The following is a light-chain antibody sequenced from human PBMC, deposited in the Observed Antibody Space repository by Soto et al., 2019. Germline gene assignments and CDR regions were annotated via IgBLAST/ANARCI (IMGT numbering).Light chain of an antibody. J-gene: IGKJ3*01. CDR1: QDIGTY. CDR2: AAS. CDR3: QHCDYLPI. V-gene: IGKV1-39*01. Sequence: DIQMTQSPSSLSASIGDSVIITCRASQDIGTYLNWYQHKPGKAPKHLIYAASSLQTGVPSRFTGSGSGTEFTLTIDSLQPEDFATYYCQHCDYLPIFGPGTTVDFK.